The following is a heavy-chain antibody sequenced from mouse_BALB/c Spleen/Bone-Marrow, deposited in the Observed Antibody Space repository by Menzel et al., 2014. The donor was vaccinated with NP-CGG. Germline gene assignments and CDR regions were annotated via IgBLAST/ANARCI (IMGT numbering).Heavy chain of an antibody. CDR3: ARKGISTVIATAYYFDY. D-gene: IGHD2-4*01. Sequence: QVQLKESGAELVKPGASVKLSCKTSGYTFTSYWIQWVKQRPGQGLGWIGEIFPGTGTTYYNEKFKDKATLTIDTSSSTAYMQLNSLTSEDSGVYFCARKGISTVIATAYYFDYWGQGSTLTVSS. J-gene: IGHJ2*01. CDR1: GYTFTSYW. CDR2: IFPGTGTT. V-gene: IGHV1S132*01.